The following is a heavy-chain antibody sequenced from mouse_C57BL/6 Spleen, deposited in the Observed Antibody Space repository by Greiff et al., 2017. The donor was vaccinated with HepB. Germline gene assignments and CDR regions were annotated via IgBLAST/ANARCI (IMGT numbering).Heavy chain of an antibody. D-gene: IGHD3-1*01. CDR3: ARGLRGSLWYFDV. Sequence: EVQLQQSGPELVKPGASVKMSCKASGYTFTDYNMHWVKQSHGKSLEWIGYINPNNGGTSYNQKFKGKATLTVNKSSSTAYMELRSLTSGDSAVYYCARGLRGSLWYFDVWGTGTTVTVSS. V-gene: IGHV1-22*01. J-gene: IGHJ1*03. CDR2: INPNNGGT. CDR1: GYTFTDYN.